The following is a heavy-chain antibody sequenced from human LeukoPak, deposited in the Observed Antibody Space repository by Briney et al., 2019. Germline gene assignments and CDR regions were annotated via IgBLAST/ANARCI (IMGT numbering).Heavy chain of an antibody. V-gene: IGHV3-7*01. D-gene: IGHD3-3*01. Sequence: PGGSLRLSCAASGFTFTNYWMSWVRQAPGKGLELVANIKQDRSEKYYVDSVKGRFTISRDNAKHSLYLQMNSLRAEDTAVYYCARLREIPVFGVVTKSTSYFDYWGQGTLVTVSS. CDR1: GFTFTNYW. CDR2: IKQDRSEK. CDR3: ARLREIPVFGVVTKSTSYFDY. J-gene: IGHJ4*02.